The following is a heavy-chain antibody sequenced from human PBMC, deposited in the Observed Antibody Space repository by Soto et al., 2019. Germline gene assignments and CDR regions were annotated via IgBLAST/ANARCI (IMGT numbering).Heavy chain of an antibody. CDR2: ISHSGTT. J-gene: IGHJ3*02. Sequence: SETLSLTCTVSGGSISNYYWTWIRQSPGKGPEWIGYISHSGTTNYNPSLKRRVTISVDTSKNQFSLKLSSVTAADTAVYYCARVWGGAFDIWGQGTMVT. CDR1: GGSISNYY. CDR3: ARVWGGAFDI. D-gene: IGHD3-10*01. V-gene: IGHV4-59*01.